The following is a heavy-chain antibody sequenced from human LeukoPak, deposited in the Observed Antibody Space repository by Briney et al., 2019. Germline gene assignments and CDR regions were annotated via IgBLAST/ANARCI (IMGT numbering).Heavy chain of an antibody. J-gene: IGHJ5*02. CDR2: IRYDGSNK. V-gene: IGHV3-30*02. CDR3: AKEWTRTTVVTPVWFDP. Sequence: PGGSLRLSCAASGFTFSSYGMHWVRQAPGKGLEWVAFIRYDGSNKYYADSVKGRFTISRDNSKNTLYLQMNSLRAEDTAVYYCAKEWTRTTVVTPVWFDPWGQGTLVTVSS. CDR1: GFTFSSYG. D-gene: IGHD4-23*01.